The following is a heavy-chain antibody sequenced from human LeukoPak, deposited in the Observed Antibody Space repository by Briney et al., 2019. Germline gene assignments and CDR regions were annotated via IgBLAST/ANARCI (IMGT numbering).Heavy chain of an antibody. J-gene: IGHJ4*02. Sequence: GGSLRLSCAASGFTFANYAMSWVRQAPGKGLEWGSSISGSATSTFYADSVKGRFTISRDNSKNTLFLQMNSLRAEDTALYYCAKRHTTGWFYLDYWGRGTLVTVSS. CDR3: AKRHTTGWFYLDY. CDR1: GFTFANYA. D-gene: IGHD6-19*01. CDR2: ISGSATST. V-gene: IGHV3-23*01.